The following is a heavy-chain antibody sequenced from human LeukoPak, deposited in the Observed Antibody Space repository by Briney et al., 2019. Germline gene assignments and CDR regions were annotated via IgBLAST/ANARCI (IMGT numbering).Heavy chain of an antibody. J-gene: IGHJ6*02. Sequence: GGSLRLSCAASGFTFSSYAMSWVRRAPGKGLEWVAGINHNGNVNYYVDSVKGRFTISRDNAKNSLYLQMSNLRAEDTAVYFCARGGGLDVWGQGATVTVSS. V-gene: IGHV3-7*03. D-gene: IGHD3-16*01. CDR2: INHNGNVN. CDR1: GFTFSSYA. CDR3: ARGGGLDV.